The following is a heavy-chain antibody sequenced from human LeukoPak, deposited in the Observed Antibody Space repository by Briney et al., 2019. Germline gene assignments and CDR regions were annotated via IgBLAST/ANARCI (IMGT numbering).Heavy chain of an antibody. V-gene: IGHV1-18*01. CDR2: VSIYNDNT. Sequence: ASVTVSCKASGYSFTDYDFSWVRQAPGQGLEWLGWVSIYNDNTKYAREFQDRITMTTDISTSTAYMELRSLRSDDTALYYCGSGIAATFELYSDYWGQGTLVTVS. D-gene: IGHD2-15*01. CDR1: GYSFTDYD. CDR3: GSGIAATFELYSDY. J-gene: IGHJ4*02.